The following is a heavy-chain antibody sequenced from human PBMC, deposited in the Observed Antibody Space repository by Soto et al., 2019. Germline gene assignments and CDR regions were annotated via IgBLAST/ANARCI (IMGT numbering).Heavy chain of an antibody. CDR1: GFTFISYA. CDR2: ISSSSGNI. V-gene: IGHV3-21*01. CDR3: AKDRGGDLRSIDF. J-gene: IGHJ3*01. Sequence: GGSLRLSCAASGFTFISYAMSWGLQAPGKGLEWVSAISSSSGNIYYADSVKGRFTISRDNAKNTLYLQMNSLRVEDTALYYCAKDRGGDLRSIDFWGKRTLVTV. D-gene: IGHD3-16*01.